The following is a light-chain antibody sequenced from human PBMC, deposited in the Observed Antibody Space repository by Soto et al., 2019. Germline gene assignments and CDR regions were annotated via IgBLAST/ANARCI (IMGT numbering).Light chain of an antibody. J-gene: IGLJ2*01. V-gene: IGLV2-8*01. Sequence: QSALTQPPSASGSPGQSVTISCTGASSDVGGYTYVSWYQQHPGKAPKLMIYEVSKRPSGVPDRFSGSKFGNTASLTVSGLQAEGEADYYCSSYGGSNNLVFGGGTKLTVL. CDR3: SSYGGSNNLV. CDR2: EVS. CDR1: SSDVGGYTY.